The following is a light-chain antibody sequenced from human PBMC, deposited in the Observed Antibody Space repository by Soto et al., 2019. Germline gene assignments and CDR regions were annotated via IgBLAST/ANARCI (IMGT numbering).Light chain of an antibody. J-gene: IGKJ2*01. CDR3: QQYNSS. CDR2: GAS. V-gene: IGKV3-15*01. CDR1: QSVSSN. Sequence: EIVMTQSPATLSVSPGERATLSCRASQSVSSNLAWFQQKPGQAPRLLIYGASTRATGIPARFSGSGSGTEFTLTISSLQSEDFAVYYCQQYNSSFGQGTKVDI.